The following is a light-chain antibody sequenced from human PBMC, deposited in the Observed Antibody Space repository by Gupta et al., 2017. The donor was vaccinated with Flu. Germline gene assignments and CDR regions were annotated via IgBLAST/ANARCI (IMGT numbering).Light chain of an antibody. V-gene: IGLV2-14*01. Sequence: QSALTQPASVAGSPGQSITISCTGTSSDVGGYNYVSWYQHPPGKAPKLMIYEVINRPSGVSNRFSGSKSGNTASLTISVLQAEDEADYYCSSYTSSNSLEFGGGTKLTVL. CDR2: EVI. CDR1: SSDVGGYNY. CDR3: SSYTSSNSLE. J-gene: IGLJ3*02.